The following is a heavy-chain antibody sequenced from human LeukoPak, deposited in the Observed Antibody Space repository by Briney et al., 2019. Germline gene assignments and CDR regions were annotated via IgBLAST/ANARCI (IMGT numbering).Heavy chain of an antibody. CDR3: AGPAFYGSGMGFDP. CDR1: GFTFSKSE. CDR2: ISSDGSVT. Sequence: QPGGSLRLSCAASGFTFSKSEMNWVRQAPGKGLVWVSCISSDGSVTRYADSVKGRFTISRDNAKNTLSLQLNSLRADDTAVYYCAGPAFYGSGMGFDPWGQGTLVTVSS. D-gene: IGHD3-10*01. V-gene: IGHV3-74*01. J-gene: IGHJ5*02.